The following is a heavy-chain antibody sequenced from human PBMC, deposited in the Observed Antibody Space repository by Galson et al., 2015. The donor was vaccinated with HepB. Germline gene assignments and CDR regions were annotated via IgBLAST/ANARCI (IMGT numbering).Heavy chain of an antibody. J-gene: IGHJ3*02. CDR2: GSGGST. Sequence: GSGGSTYYADSVKGRFTISRDHSKNTLYLQMSSLRAEDTAIYYCAKDLGYDSSGYYGGALDIWGLGTMVTVSS. V-gene: IGHV3-23*01. D-gene: IGHD3-22*01. CDR3: AKDLGYDSSGYYGGALDI.